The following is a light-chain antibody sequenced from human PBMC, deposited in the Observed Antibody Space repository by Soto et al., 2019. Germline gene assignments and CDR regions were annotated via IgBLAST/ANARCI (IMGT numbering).Light chain of an antibody. Sequence: IFTQSPATLSFYPGERSTLSCMASQTVGTTYLAWYQHKPGQAPRLLIYGASTRATGIPDRFSGSRSGTDFTLTISRLEPEDFAVYFCQRYRSSHWTFGQGSNV. J-gene: IGKJ1*01. CDR2: GAS. CDR1: QTVGTTY. CDR3: QRYRSSHWT. V-gene: IGKV3-20*01.